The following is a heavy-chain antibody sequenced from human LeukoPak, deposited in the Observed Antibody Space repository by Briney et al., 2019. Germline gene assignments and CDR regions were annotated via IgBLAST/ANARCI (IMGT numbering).Heavy chain of an antibody. CDR1: GYTFTSYG. J-gene: IGHJ4*02. CDR3: ASGVIAAADQRTYYFDY. D-gene: IGHD6-13*01. Sequence: SVTVSFKSSGYTFTSYGISWVRQATGQGLEWVVGIIPIFGTANYAQKFQGRVTITTDESTSTAYMELSSLRSEDTAVYYCASGVIAAADQRTYYFDYWGQGTLVTVSS. V-gene: IGHV1-69*05. CDR2: IIPIFGTA.